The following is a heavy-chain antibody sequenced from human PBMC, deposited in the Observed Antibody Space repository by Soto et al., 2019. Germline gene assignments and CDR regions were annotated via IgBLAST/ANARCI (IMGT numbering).Heavy chain of an antibody. CDR2: IWYDGSNK. V-gene: IGHV3-33*01. Sequence: QVPLVESGGGVVQPGRSLRLSCAASGFTFSSYGMHWVRQAPGKGLEWVAVIWYDGSNKYYADSVKGRFTISRDNSKNTLYLQMNSLRAEDTAVYYCAREPIGRRYYYGMDVWGQGTTVTVSS. J-gene: IGHJ6*02. CDR1: GFTFSSYG. CDR3: AREPIGRRYYYGMDV. D-gene: IGHD1-26*01.